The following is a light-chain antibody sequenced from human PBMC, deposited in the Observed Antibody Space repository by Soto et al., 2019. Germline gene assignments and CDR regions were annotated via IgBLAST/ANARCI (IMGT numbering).Light chain of an antibody. CDR3: ASWDGSLNGGV. Sequence: QSVLTQPPSASGTPGQRVTISCSGSSSNIGRDTVNWYQQLPGTAPKLLIYSTSQRPSGVPDRFSGSKSGTSASLAISGLQSEDEADYYCASWDGSLNGGVFGGGTKLTVL. CDR2: STS. J-gene: IGLJ3*02. CDR1: SSNIGRDT. V-gene: IGLV1-44*01.